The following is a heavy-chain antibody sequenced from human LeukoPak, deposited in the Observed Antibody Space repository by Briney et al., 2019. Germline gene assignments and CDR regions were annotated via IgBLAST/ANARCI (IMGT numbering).Heavy chain of an antibody. CDR3: ARQTTAYDSGWHLDN. CDR1: GGSISSTSYY. D-gene: IGHD6-19*01. CDR2: IYYRGNT. J-gene: IGHJ4*02. V-gene: IGHV4-39*01. Sequence: PSETLSLTCTVSGGSISSTSYYWVWIRQPPGKGLEWIGSIYYRGNTYYGQSLKSRVTMSVDTSKNQFSLKLGSVTAADTAVYYCARQTTAYDSGWHLDNWGQGTLVTVSS.